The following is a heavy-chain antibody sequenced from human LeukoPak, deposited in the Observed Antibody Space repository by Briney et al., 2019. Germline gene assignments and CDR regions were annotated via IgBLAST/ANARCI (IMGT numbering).Heavy chain of an antibody. J-gene: IGHJ1*01. Sequence: SETLSLTCTVSGGSISTYYWSWIRQPVGKGLERIGYIYHSGSTNYNPSLKSRVTILVDSSKNHFSLKLSSVTAADTAVYYCARHSCSSSTTCSAYFQHWGQGTLVTVSS. CDR1: GGSISTYY. CDR2: IYHSGST. CDR3: ARHSCSSSTTCSAYFQH. V-gene: IGHV4-59*08. D-gene: IGHD2-2*01.